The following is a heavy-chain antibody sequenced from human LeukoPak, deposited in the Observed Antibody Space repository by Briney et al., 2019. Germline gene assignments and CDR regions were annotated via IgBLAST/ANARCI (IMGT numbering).Heavy chain of an antibody. CDR1: GFTFSSYS. V-gene: IGHV3-21*01. CDR3: ARVDDYGYYDSSGYFDY. D-gene: IGHD3-22*01. CDR2: ISSSSSYI. Sequence: GGSLRLSCAASGFTFSSYSMNWVRQAPGKGLEWVSSISSSSSYIYYADSVKGRFTISRDNAKNSLYLQMNSLRAEDTAVYYCARVDDYGYYDSSGYFDYWGQGTLVTVSS. J-gene: IGHJ4*02.